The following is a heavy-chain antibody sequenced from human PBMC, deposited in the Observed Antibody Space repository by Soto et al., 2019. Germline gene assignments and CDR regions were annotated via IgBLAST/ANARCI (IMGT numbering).Heavy chain of an antibody. J-gene: IGHJ4*02. CDR3: AGNYGVKWDY. CDR1: SGSFSGYY. V-gene: IGHV4-34*01. Sequence: PSETLSLTSAVYSGSFSGYYWSWIRQPPGKGLEWIGEINHSGSTNYNPSLKSRVTISVDTSKNQFSLKLSSVTAADTAVYYCAGNYGVKWDYWGQGTLVTVSS. D-gene: IGHD4-4*01. CDR2: INHSGST.